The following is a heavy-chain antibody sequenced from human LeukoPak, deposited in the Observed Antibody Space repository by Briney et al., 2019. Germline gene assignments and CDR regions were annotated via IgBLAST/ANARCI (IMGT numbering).Heavy chain of an antibody. J-gene: IGHJ4*02. CDR3: ARHRMLRGYSYDGGVVDY. D-gene: IGHD5-18*01. CDR1: GFTFSSYA. V-gene: IGHV3-30-3*01. CDR2: ISYDGSNK. Sequence: GRSLRLSCAASGFTFSSYAMHWARQAPGKGLEWVAVISYDGSNKYYADSVKGRFTISRDNSKNTLYLQMNSLRAEDTAVYYCARHRMLRGYSYDGGVVDYWGQGTLFTVSS.